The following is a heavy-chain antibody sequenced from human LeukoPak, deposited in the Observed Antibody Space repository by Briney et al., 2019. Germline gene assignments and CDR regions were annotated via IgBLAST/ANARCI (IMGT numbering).Heavy chain of an antibody. V-gene: IGHV1-8*01. CDR1: GYTFTSYD. J-gene: IGHJ4*02. D-gene: IGHD5-12*01. CDR2: MNPNSGNT. Sequence: ASVKVSCKASGYTFTSYDINWARQATGQGLEWMGWMNPNSGNTGYAQKFQGRVTMTRNTSISTAYMELSSLRSEDTAVYYCARGLWLPEVYYFDYWGQGTLVTVSS. CDR3: ARGLWLPEVYYFDY.